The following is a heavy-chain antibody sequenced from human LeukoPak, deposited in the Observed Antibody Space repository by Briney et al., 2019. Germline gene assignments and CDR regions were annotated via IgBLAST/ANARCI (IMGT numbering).Heavy chain of an antibody. CDR2: TYYRSKWYT. D-gene: IGHD2-15*01. J-gene: IGHJ4*02. Sequence: SQTLSLTCVISGDSVSSNSAAWNWIRQSPSRGLEWLGRTYYRSKWYTDYAVSVKSRITINPNTSKNQFSLQLNSVTPEDTAVYFCARDGWPAFDYWGQGTLVTVSS. CDR3: ARDGWPAFDY. CDR1: GDSVSSNSAA. V-gene: IGHV6-1*01.